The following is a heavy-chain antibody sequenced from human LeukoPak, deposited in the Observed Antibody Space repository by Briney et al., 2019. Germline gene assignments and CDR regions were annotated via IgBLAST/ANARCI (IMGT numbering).Heavy chain of an antibody. CDR3: ARERMEYSYGSIYGMDV. J-gene: IGHJ6*02. D-gene: IGHD5-18*01. CDR1: GFTFSSYA. CDR2: ISGSGGST. Sequence: GGSLRLSCAASGFTFSSYAMSWVRQAPGKGLEWVSAISGSGGSTYYADSVKGRFTISRDNSKNALYLQMNSLRAEDTAVYYCARERMEYSYGSIYGMDVWGQGTTVTVSS. V-gene: IGHV3-23*01.